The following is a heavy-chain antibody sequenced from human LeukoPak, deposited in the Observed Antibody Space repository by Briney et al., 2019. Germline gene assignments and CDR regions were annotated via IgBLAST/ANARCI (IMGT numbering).Heavy chain of an antibody. CDR3: ARGEPPKDSSSSSPFDY. Sequence: SETLSLTCAVSGGSISSSYYWSWIRQPPGKGLEWIGYIYYSGSTNYNPSLKSRVTISVDTSKNQFSLKLSSVTAADTAVYYCARGEPPKDSSSSSPFDYWGQGTLVTVSS. CDR1: GGSISSSYY. J-gene: IGHJ4*02. CDR2: IYYSGST. D-gene: IGHD6-13*01. V-gene: IGHV4-61*01.